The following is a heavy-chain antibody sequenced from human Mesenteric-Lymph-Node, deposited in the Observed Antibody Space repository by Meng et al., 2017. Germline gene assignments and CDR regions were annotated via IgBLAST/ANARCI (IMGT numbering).Heavy chain of an antibody. CDR1: GFTFSDYA. CDR2: ISGMSSSI. CDR3: ARDPGNQYSSHAMYHYYGMDV. V-gene: IGHV3-23*01. D-gene: IGHD6-19*01. Sequence: GGSLRLSCAASGFTFSDYAMSWVRQAPGRGLEWVSAISGMSSSIYYADSVKGRFTISRDNSKNMVYLQINNLGVDDMGIYFCARDPGNQYSSHAMYHYYGMDVWGPGTTVTVSS. J-gene: IGHJ6*02.